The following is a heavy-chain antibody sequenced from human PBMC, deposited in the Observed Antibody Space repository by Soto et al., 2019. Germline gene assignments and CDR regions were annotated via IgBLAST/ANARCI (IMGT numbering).Heavy chain of an antibody. Sequence: GESLKISCAASGFTFSSYAMHWVRQAPGKGLEWVAVISYEGSNKYYADSVKGRVTISRDNSKNTLYLQMNRLRAEDTAVYYCARDFGIFLLATIDHYDLMAFWGQGTTVPVSS. CDR2: ISYEGSNK. D-gene: IGHD5-12*01. V-gene: IGHV3-30-3*01. CDR1: GFTFSSYA. J-gene: IGHJ6*02. CDR3: ARDFGIFLLATIDHYDLMAF.